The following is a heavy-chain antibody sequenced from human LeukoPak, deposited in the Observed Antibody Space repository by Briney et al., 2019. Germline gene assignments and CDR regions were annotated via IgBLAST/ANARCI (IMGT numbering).Heavy chain of an antibody. CDR2: IYYSGST. D-gene: IGHD6-19*01. Sequence: SETLSLTCTVSGGSISGYYWSWIRQPPGKGLEWIASIYYSGSTYYNPSLKSRVTISVDTSRNQFSLKLSSVTAADTAVYYCASLAVAGLSEGYWGQGTLVIVSS. V-gene: IGHV4-59*05. J-gene: IGHJ4*02. CDR3: ASLAVAGLSEGY. CDR1: GGSISGYY.